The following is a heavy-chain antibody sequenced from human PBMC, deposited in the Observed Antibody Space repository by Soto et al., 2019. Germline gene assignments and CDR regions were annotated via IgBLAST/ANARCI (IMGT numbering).Heavy chain of an antibody. CDR2: SNPSGGST. V-gene: IGHV1-46*01. CDR1: GYTFTSYY. D-gene: IGHD2-15*01. CDR3: ASEVRSAYCSGGSCYSNGMDV. Sequence: QVQLVQSGAEVKKPWASVKVSCKASGYTFTSYYMHWVRQGPGQGLEWMGISNPSGGSTSYAQKFPGRVTMTRYTATRAVNMELSSLRSEDTDVYSGASEVRSAYCSGGSCYSNGMDVWGQGTTVTVSS. J-gene: IGHJ6*02.